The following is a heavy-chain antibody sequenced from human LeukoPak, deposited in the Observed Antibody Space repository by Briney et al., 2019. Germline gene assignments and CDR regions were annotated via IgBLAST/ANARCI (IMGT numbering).Heavy chain of an antibody. CDR1: GFTFSSYG. J-gene: IGHJ4*02. CDR2: ISGSGGNT. CDR3: ASRKYCGGDCYPYYFDY. D-gene: IGHD2-21*02. V-gene: IGHV3-23*01. Sequence: GGSLRLSCAASGFTFSSYGMSWVRQAPGKGLEWVSAISGSGGNTYYADSVKGRFTISRDNSKNTLYLQMKSLRAEDTAVYYCASRKYCGGDCYPYYFDYWGQGTLVTVSS.